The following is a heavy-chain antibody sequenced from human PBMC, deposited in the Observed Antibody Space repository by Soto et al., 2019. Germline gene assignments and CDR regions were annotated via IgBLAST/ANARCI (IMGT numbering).Heavy chain of an antibody. CDR3: ARGECSSIYCFTRWALDI. J-gene: IGHJ3*02. CDR2: INHSGNT. CDR1: GGSFSGYY. D-gene: IGHD2-2*01. Sequence: QVQLQQWGAGLLKPSETLSLTCAVYGGSFSGYYWTWIRQTPGKGLEWIGEINHSGNTNYEPSLKSRVSISADTSKKQFSLNLTSVTAADTAVYYCARGECSSIYCFTRWALDIWGQGTMVTVSS. V-gene: IGHV4-34*01.